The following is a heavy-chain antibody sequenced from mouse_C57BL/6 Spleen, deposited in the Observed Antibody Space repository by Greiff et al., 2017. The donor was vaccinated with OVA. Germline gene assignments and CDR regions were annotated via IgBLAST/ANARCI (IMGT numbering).Heavy chain of an antibody. CDR1: GFSLTSYG. CDR3: AKTYYSNYVAMDY. Sequence: VQLQESGPGLVQPSQSLSITCTVSGFSLTSYGVHWVRQPPGKGLEWLGVIWSGGSTDYNAAFISRLSISKDNSKSQVFFKMNSLQADDTAIYYGAKTYYSNYVAMDYWGQGTSVTVSS. CDR2: IWSGGST. V-gene: IGHV2-4*01. D-gene: IGHD2-5*01. J-gene: IGHJ4*01.